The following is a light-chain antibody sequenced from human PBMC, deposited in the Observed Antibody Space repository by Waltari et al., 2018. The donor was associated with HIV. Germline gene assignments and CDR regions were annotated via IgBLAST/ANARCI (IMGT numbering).Light chain of an antibody. CDR2: LNSDGSH. CDR1: GGHSRSA. V-gene: IGLV4-69*02. CDR3: QTWDTGPWV. Sequence: QLILTQSPSASASLGASVRLTCTLSGGHSRSAIAWHQLQPEKGPRYLMKLNSDGSHTKGDGIPDRFSGSSSGTERFLTISSLQSDDEADYYCQTWDTGPWVFGGGTKLTVL. J-gene: IGLJ3*02.